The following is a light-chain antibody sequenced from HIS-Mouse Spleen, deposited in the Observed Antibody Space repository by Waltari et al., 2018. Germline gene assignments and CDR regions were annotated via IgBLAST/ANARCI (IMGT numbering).Light chain of an antibody. CDR3: SSYAGRNNVV. Sequence: QSALTQPPSASGSPGQSVTISCTGTSRDVGGYNYVSWYQQHPGKAPKRMIYKGSKRPSGVPDRFSGSKSGNTASLTVSGLQAEDEADYYCSSYAGRNNVVVGGGTKLTVL. V-gene: IGLV2-8*01. J-gene: IGLJ2*01. CDR2: KGS. CDR1: SRDVGGYNY.